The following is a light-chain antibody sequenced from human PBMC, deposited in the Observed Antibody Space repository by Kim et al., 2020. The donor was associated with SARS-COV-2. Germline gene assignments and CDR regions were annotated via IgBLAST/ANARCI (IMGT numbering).Light chain of an antibody. J-gene: IGLJ2*01. V-gene: IGLV2-14*03. Sequence: GQSISISCTGTSSNIGSYNYVSWHQQHPGKAPKLMIYDVNKRPSGISSRFSGSKSGSTASLTISGLQAEDEADYYCSSYTSSSTVVFGGGTKLTVL. CDR2: DVN. CDR3: SSYTSSSTVV. CDR1: SSNIGSYNY.